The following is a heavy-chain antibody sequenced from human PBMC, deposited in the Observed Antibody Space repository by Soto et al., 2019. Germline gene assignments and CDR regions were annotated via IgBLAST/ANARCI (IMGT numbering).Heavy chain of an antibody. D-gene: IGHD3-22*01. J-gene: IGHJ5*02. CDR1: GASISSNNW. Sequence: SETLSLTCTVSGASISSNNWWSWVRQTPGKGLEWIGEISHIGTTNYNPSLKSRVTISVDTSKNQFSLKLISVTAADTAVYYCARGVAASMIVVITTWFGPWGQGTPVTVSS. CDR2: ISHIGTT. CDR3: ARGVAASMIVVITTWFGP. V-gene: IGHV4-4*02.